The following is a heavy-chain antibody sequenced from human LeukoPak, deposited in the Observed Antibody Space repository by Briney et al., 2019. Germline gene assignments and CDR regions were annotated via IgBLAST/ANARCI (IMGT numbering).Heavy chain of an antibody. Sequence: SETLSLTCAVYGGSFSGYYWSWIRQPPGKGLEWIGEINHSGSTNYNPSLKSRVTISVDTSKNQFSLKLSSVTAADTAVYYCARGSFLPAARKGLNWFDPWGQGTLVTVSS. CDR3: ARGSFLPAARKGLNWFDP. V-gene: IGHV4-34*01. D-gene: IGHD2-2*01. CDR1: GGSFSGYY. CDR2: INHSGST. J-gene: IGHJ5*02.